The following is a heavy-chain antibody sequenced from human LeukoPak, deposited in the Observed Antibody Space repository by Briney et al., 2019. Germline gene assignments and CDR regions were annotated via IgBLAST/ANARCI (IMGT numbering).Heavy chain of an antibody. Sequence: GGSLRLSCAASGLTFSSYSMNWVRQAPGKGLEWVSSISSSGSYIYYADSVKGRFTISRDNAKNSLYLQMNSLRAEDTAVYYCAATYYGSGWVQDYYYGTDVWGQGTTVTVSS. CDR3: AATYYGSGWVQDYYYGTDV. D-gene: IGHD3-10*01. J-gene: IGHJ6*02. CDR2: ISSSGSYI. V-gene: IGHV3-21*01. CDR1: GLTFSSYS.